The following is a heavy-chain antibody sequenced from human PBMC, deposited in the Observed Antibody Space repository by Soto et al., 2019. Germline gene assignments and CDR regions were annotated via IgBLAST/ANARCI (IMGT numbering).Heavy chain of an antibody. CDR1: GVSISESH. J-gene: IGHJ4*01. CDR2: VHFSGST. D-gene: IGHD6-13*01. V-gene: IGHV4-59*01. CDR3: ARFGAAAAHDDN. Sequence: SEALSVTWDVSGVSISESHWGLIRQAPGKGLEWVGYVHFSGSTTYNPSLAPRLNISFDMSKSQVYLQLTSVTAADTAVYYCARFGAAAAHDDNWGRGVLVTVS.